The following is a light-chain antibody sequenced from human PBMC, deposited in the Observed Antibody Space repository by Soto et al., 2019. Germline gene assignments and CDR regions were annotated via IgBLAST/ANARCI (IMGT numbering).Light chain of an antibody. Sequence: EIVLTQSPATLSLSPGERATLSCRASQSVSSYLAWYQQRPGQPPRLLIYRASRRATGIPDRFSASGSGTDFTLTISRLEPEDFAVYYCQQYGSSPPYTFGQGTKLEIK. CDR2: RAS. CDR3: QQYGSSPPYT. V-gene: IGKV3-20*01. CDR1: QSVSSY. J-gene: IGKJ2*01.